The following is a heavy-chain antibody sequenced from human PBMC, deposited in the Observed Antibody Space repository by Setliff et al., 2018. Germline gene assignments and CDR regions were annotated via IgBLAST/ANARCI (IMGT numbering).Heavy chain of an antibody. J-gene: IGHJ6*03. D-gene: IGHD3-22*01. Sequence: GESLTLSCAASGLIFTSYSMNWVRQAPGKGLEWVSSISSSSAYIYYADSVKGRFTISRDNAKNSVYLQMNSLRAEDTAVYYCARLALTGYDSSGYYYALDYYYYMDVWGKGTTVTVS. CDR1: GLIFTSYS. CDR3: ARLALTGYDSSGYYYALDYYYYMDV. V-gene: IGHV3-21*01. CDR2: ISSSSAYI.